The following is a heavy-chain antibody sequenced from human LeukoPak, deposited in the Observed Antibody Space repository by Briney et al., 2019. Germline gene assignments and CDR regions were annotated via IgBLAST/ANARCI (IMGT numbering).Heavy chain of an antibody. V-gene: IGHV3-20*04. CDR1: GFTFDDYG. CDR3: ARGHCSGGSCFAFDY. D-gene: IGHD2-15*01. Sequence: PGGSLRLSCVGSGFTFDDYGMTWVRQVPGKGLEGVSGINWNGGSIGYADSVKGRFTVSRDDAKNSLYLQMTSLRAEDTALYYCARGHCSGGSCFAFDYWGQGTLVTVSS. CDR2: INWNGGSI. J-gene: IGHJ4*02.